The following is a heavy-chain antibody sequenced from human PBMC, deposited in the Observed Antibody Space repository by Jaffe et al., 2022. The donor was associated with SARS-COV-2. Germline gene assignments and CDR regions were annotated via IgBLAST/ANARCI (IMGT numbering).Heavy chain of an antibody. V-gene: IGHV3-23*01. D-gene: IGHD1-26*01. CDR3: AKGQGSGASCDY. CDR2: ISGGGGST. J-gene: IGHJ4*02. Sequence: EVQLLESGGGLVQPGGSLRLSCAASGFTFSSYAMSWVRQAPGKGLEWVSAISGGGGSTYYADSVKGRFTISRDNSKNTLYLEMNSLRAEDTAVYYCAKGQGSGASCDYWGQGTLVTVSS. CDR1: GFTFSSYA.